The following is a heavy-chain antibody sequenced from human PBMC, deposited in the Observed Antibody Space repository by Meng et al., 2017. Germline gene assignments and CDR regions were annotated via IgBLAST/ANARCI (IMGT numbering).Heavy chain of an antibody. Sequence: VQLQESRPGLVMPSQTLSLTCTVSGGSVSIGSYYMSWIRQPPGKGLEWIGYIYYSGSTNYNPSLKSRVTISVDTSKNQFSLKLSSVTAADTAVYYCARAIAVAGITIDYWGQGTLVTVSS. J-gene: IGHJ4*02. D-gene: IGHD6-19*01. V-gene: IGHV4-61*01. CDR1: GGSVSIGSYY. CDR2: IYYSGST. CDR3: ARAIAVAGITIDY.